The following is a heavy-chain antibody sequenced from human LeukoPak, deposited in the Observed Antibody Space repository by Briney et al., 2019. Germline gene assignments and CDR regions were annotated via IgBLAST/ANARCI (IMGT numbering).Heavy chain of an antibody. CDR1: GFSISGYY. D-gene: IGHD3-10*01. J-gene: IGHJ4*02. Sequence: AETLSLTCTVSGFSISGYYLIWIRQSPDKGREYIGYIYHSGSTNYNAALKRGGTMSVDTSKTQFSLRLTSVTAEDTALYYCAKLSYSGSAYYFDYWGQGTLVTVSS. CDR2: IYHSGST. V-gene: IGHV4-59*12. CDR3: AKLSYSGSAYYFDY.